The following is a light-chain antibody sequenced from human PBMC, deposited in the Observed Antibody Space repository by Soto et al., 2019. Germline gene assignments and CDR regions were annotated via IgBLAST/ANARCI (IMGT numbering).Light chain of an antibody. Sequence: DIPMTQSPSTLSASVGDRVTITCRPSQSISSWLAWYQQKPGKAPKLLIYDASSLESGVPSRFSGSGSGTEFTLTISSLQPDDFATYYCQQYNSYSSFGQGTKLEIK. CDR3: QQYNSYSS. CDR1: QSISSW. V-gene: IGKV1-5*01. J-gene: IGKJ2*03. CDR2: DAS.